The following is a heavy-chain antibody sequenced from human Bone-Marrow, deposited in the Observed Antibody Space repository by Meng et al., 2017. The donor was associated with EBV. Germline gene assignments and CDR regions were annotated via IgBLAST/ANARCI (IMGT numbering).Heavy chain of an antibody. CDR1: GFMCRAAW. D-gene: IGHD4/OR15-4a*01. CDR3: ITQGHSGANPWY. V-gene: IGHV3-15*01. CDR2: IKTRNDGGIT. Sequence: EVQLVESXXGLVKXGGSLRRFCTVSGFMCRAAWISWVRQAPGKGLEWVGLIKTRNDGGITDYAAPVKGRFTVSRDDSKSAVYLQMNSLKIEDTSVYYCITQGHSGANPWYWGQGTLVTVSS. J-gene: IGHJ4*02.